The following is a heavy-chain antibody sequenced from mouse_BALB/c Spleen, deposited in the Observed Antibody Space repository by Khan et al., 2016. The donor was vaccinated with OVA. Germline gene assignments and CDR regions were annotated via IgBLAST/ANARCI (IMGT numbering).Heavy chain of an antibody. CDR1: GFIFSSYS. V-gene: IGHV5-6*01. CDR3: ASHLTGSFAY. D-gene: IGHD4-1*01. CDR2: ISSGGDYT. Sequence: EVQVVESGGDLVKPGGSLKLSCAASGFIFSSYSMSWVRQTPDKRLEWVATISSGGDYTYYPDSVKGRFTISRDDAKNTLYLQMSSLKSEDTAMYYWASHLTGSFAYWGQGTQVTVSA. J-gene: IGHJ3*01.